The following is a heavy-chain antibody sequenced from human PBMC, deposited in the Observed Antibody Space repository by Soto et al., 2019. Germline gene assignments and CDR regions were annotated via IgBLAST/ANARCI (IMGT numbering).Heavy chain of an antibody. V-gene: IGHV3-23*01. CDR3: AKSYYYDSSGYYLTTFDY. CDR2: ISGSGGST. Sequence: PGGSLRLSCAASGFTFSSYAMSWVRQAPGKGLEWVSAISGSGGSTYYADSVKGRFTISRDNSKNTLYLQMNSLRAEDTAVYYCAKSYYYDSSGYYLTTFDYWGQGTLVTVSS. CDR1: GFTFSSYA. D-gene: IGHD3-22*01. J-gene: IGHJ4*02.